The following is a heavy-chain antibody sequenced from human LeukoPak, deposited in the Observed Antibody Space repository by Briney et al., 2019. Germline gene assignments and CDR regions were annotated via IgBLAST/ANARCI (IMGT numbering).Heavy chain of an antibody. Sequence: ASVKVSCKASGYTFTSYYMHLVRQAPGQGLEWMGIINPSGGSTSYAQKFQGRVTMTRDTSTSTVYMELSSLRSEDTAVYYCARLLTGYCSGGSCYPYNWFDPWGQGTLVTVSS. J-gene: IGHJ5*02. CDR2: INPSGGST. D-gene: IGHD2-15*01. V-gene: IGHV1-46*01. CDR1: GYTFTSYY. CDR3: ARLLTGYCSGGSCYPYNWFDP.